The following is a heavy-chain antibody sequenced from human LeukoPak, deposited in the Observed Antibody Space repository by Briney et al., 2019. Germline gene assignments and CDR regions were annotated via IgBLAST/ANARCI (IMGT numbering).Heavy chain of an antibody. CDR3: ARRMVRGVLTSPFDY. CDR2: IYPGDSDT. CDR1: GYSFTTYW. D-gene: IGHD3-10*01. Sequence: GASLKISSKGSGYSFTTYWIGWVRQMPGKGLEWMGIIYPGDSDTTYSPSFQGQVTISADKSISTAYLQWSSLKASDTAMYYCARRMVRGVLTSPFDYWGQGTLVTVPS. V-gene: IGHV5-51*01. J-gene: IGHJ4*02.